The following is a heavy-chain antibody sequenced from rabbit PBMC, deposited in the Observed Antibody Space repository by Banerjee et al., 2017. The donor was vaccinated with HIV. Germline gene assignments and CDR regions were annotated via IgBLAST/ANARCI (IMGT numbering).Heavy chain of an antibody. CDR2: IYAGGSGTT. Sequence: QSLEESGGDLVKPEGSLTLTCTASGFSFSSSYWMCWVRQAPGKGLEWIAFIYAGGSGTTCYASWAKGRFTISKTSSTTVTLKMTSLTAADTATYFCARDPALSDTGYDLWGPGTLVTVS. J-gene: IGHJ6*01. V-gene: IGHV1S40*01. CDR3: ARDPALSDTGYDL. CDR1: GFSFSSSYW. D-gene: IGHD6-1*01.